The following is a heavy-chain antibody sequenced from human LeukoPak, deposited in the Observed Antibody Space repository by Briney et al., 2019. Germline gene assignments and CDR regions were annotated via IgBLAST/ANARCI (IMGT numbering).Heavy chain of an antibody. V-gene: IGHV4-61*02. J-gene: IGHJ4*02. CDR2: MYTSGST. D-gene: IGHD2/OR15-2a*01. Sequence: SETLSLTCTVSGGSISSGSYYWSWIRQPAGQGLEYIGRMYTSGSTNYNPSLKSRVTISVDTSKNQFSLKLSSVTAADTAVYYCARRGHHYFQGYWGQGTLVTVSS. CDR1: GGSISSGSYY. CDR3: ARRGHHYFQGY.